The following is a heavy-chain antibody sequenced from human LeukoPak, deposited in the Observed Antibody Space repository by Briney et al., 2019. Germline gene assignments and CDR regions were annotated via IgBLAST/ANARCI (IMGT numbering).Heavy chain of an antibody. CDR1: GFTFSTYW. V-gene: IGHV3-74*03. CDR2: IRPEGTTT. D-gene: IGHD3-9*01. Sequence: GGSLRLSCAASGFTFSTYWMHWVRQAPGKGLVWVSRIRPEGTTTAYADSVKGRFTISRDNAKNTLFLQMNSLSAEDTAVYYCARDLDWILFDYWGQGTLVTASS. CDR3: ARDLDWILFDY. J-gene: IGHJ4*02.